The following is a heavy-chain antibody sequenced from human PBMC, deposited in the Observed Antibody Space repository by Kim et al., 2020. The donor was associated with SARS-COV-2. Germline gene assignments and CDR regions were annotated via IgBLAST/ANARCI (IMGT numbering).Heavy chain of an antibody. V-gene: IGHV3-7*01. CDR1: GFTFSHDW. D-gene: IGHD3-10*02. Sequence: GGSLRLSCAASGFTFSHDWMTWVRQAPRKGLEWVANINQDGSESYYVDSVKGRFTISRDNAKNSLYLQMNSLRVEDTAVYYCARSVFGDNYWGQGTLVSVSS. CDR2: INQDGSES. CDR3: ARSVFGDNY. J-gene: IGHJ4*02.